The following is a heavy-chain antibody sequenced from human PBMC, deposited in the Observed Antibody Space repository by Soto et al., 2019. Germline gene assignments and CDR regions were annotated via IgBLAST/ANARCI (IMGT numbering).Heavy chain of an antibody. V-gene: IGHV3-53*01. D-gene: IGHD3-22*01. CDR2: IYSGGST. J-gene: IGHJ1*01. CDR1: GFTVSSNY. CDR3: ARDRVESGYPEYFQH. Sequence: EVQLVESGGGLIQPGESLRLSCAASGFTVSSNYMSWVRQAPGKGLEWVSVIYSGGSTYYADSVKGRFTISRDNSKNTLYLQMNSLRAEDTAVYYCARDRVESGYPEYFQHCGQGTLVTVSS.